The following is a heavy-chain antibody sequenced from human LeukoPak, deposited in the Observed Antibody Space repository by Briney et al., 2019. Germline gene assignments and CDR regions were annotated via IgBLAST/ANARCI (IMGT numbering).Heavy chain of an antibody. CDR2: INHSGST. CDR3: ARAKLRYFDWLLTPDAFDI. CDR1: GGSISSYY. J-gene: IGHJ3*02. Sequence: SETLSLTCTVSGGSISSYYWSWIRQPPGKGLEWIGEINHSGSTNYNPSLKSRVTISVDTSKNQFSLKLSSVTAADTAVYYCARAKLRYFDWLLTPDAFDIWGQGTMVTVSS. V-gene: IGHV4-34*01. D-gene: IGHD3-9*01.